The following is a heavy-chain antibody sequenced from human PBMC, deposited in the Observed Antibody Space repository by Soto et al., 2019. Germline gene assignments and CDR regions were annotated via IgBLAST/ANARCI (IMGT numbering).Heavy chain of an antibody. J-gene: IGHJ4*02. CDR1: GGSVSSYY. V-gene: IGHV4-59*02. CDR3: AAHSSGYSPNFDY. Sequence: SETLSLTCTVSGGSVSSYYWSWIRQPPGKGLEWIGYIYYSGSTNYNPSLKSRVTISVDTSKNQFSLKLSSVTAADTAVYYCAAHSSGYSPNFDYWGQGTLVTVSS. CDR2: IYYSGST. D-gene: IGHD3-22*01.